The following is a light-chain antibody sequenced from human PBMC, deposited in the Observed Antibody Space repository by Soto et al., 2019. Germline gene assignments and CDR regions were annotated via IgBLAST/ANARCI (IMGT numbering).Light chain of an antibody. CDR2: GIS. Sequence: MVMTQSLAILSVSPGESATLSCGASQSVHSNYLAWSQRHPGQPPRLLIYGISTRATGIPARFSGSGSGTEFSLTISSLQSEDFAVYYCQHYSKWPIPFGQGTRLEI. CDR3: QHYSKWPIP. CDR1: QSVHSN. V-gene: IGKV3-15*01. J-gene: IGKJ5*01.